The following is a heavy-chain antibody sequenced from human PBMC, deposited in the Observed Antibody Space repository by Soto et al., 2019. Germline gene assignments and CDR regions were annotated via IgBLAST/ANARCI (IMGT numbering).Heavy chain of an antibody. J-gene: IGHJ4*02. Sequence: WTWIRQPPGKGLEWGGEINHNGNTNYKPSLKSRVTISLDTSKKQVSLKMSSVTAADTAVYYCARGRPGEYGSGRTYYFDYWGQGTLVTVSS. V-gene: IGHV4-34*01. CDR2: INHNGNT. D-gene: IGHD3-10*01. CDR3: ARGRPGEYGSGRTYYFDY.